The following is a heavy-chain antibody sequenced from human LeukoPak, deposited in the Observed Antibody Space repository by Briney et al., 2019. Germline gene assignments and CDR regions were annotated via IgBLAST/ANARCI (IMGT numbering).Heavy chain of an antibody. V-gene: IGHV3-21*01. CDR2: ISSSSSYI. J-gene: IGHJ3*02. D-gene: IGHD3-22*01. CDR1: GFTFSSYS. Sequence: PGGSLRLSCAASGFTFSSYSMNWVRQAPGKGLEWVSSISSSSSYIYYADSVKGRFTISRDNAKNSLYLQMNSLRAEDTAVYYCARDRNYYDSSGYLEGEAFDIWGQGTMVTVSS. CDR3: ARDRNYYDSSGYLEGEAFDI.